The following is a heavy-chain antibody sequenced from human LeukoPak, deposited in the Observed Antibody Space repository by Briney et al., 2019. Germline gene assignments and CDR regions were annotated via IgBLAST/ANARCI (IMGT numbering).Heavy chain of an antibody. V-gene: IGHV4-39*07. CDR2: IYYSGST. J-gene: IGHJ4*02. CDR1: GGSISSSSYY. CDR3: ARGWGTAMVRGYYFDY. D-gene: IGHD3-10*01. Sequence: SENLSFTCTVSGGSISSSSYYWGWIRQPPGKGLEWIGSIYYSGSTYYNPSLKSRVTISVDTSKNQFSLKLSSVTAADTAVYYCARGWGTAMVRGYYFDYWGQGTLVTVSS.